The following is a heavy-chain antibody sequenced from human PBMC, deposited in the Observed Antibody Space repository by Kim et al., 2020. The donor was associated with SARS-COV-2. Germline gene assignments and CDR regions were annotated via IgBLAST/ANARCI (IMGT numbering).Heavy chain of an antibody. CDR3: ARDCSGGSCYYYYYYGMDV. D-gene: IGHD2-15*01. CDR2: IYSGGST. Sequence: GGSLRLSCAASGFTISSNYMSWVRQAPGKGLEWVSVIYSGGSTDYADSVKGRFTISRDNSKNTLYLQMNSLRAEDTAVYYCARDCSGGSCYYYYYYGMDV. CDR1: GFTISSNY. V-gene: IGHV3-53*01. J-gene: IGHJ6*01.